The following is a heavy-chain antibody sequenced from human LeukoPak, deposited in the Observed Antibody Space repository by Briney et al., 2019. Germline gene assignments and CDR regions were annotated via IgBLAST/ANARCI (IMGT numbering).Heavy chain of an antibody. CDR3: ARVALGGLIDY. V-gene: IGHV4-59*01. J-gene: IGHJ4*02. Sequence: SETLSLTCAVYGGSFSGYYWSWIRQPPGKGLEWIGYIYYSGSTNYNPSLKSRVTISVDTSKNQFSLKLSSVTAADTAVYYCARVALGGLIDYWGQGTLVTVSS. CDR2: IYYSGST. D-gene: IGHD3-16*01. CDR1: GGSFSGYY.